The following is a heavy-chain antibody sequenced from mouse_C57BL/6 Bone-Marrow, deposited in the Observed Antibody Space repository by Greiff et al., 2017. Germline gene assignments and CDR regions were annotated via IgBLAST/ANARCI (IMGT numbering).Heavy chain of an antibody. Sequence: EVQLVESGGGLVQPGGSLKLSCAASGFTFSDYGMAWVRQAPRKGPEWVAFISNLAYSIYYADTVTGRFTISRENAKNTLYLEMSSLRSEDTATYYCARHDYSNYDAMDYGGQGTSAPVSS. D-gene: IGHD2-5*01. J-gene: IGHJ4*01. CDR3: ARHDYSNYDAMDY. CDR1: GFTFSDYG. CDR2: ISNLAYSI. V-gene: IGHV5-15*01.